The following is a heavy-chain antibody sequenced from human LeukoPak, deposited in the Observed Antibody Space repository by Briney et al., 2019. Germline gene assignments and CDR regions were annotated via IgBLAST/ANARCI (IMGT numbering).Heavy chain of an antibody. Sequence: GGSLRLSCAASGFTFSGYWMSWVRQAPGKGLEWVANIKQDGSEKYYVDSVKGRFTISRDNAKNSLYLQMNSLRAEDTAVYYCARDSWFGELFFYYYYYMDVWGKGTTVTVSS. D-gene: IGHD3-10*01. J-gene: IGHJ6*03. CDR1: GFTFSGYW. V-gene: IGHV3-7*01. CDR3: ARDSWFGELFFYYYYYMDV. CDR2: IKQDGSEK.